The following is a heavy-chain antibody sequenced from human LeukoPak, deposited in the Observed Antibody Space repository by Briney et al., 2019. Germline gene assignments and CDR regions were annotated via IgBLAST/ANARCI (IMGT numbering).Heavy chain of an antibody. CDR2: ISSGSSYI. V-gene: IGHV3-21*01. J-gene: IGHJ4*02. CDR1: GFTFSSYS. Sequence: GGSLRLSCAASGFTFSSYSMNWVRQAPGKGLEWVSSISSGSSYIYYADSVKGRFTISRDNAKNSLYLQMNSLRAEDTAVYYCARGSYGESDYWGQGTLVTVSS. CDR3: ARGSYGESDY. D-gene: IGHD4-17*01.